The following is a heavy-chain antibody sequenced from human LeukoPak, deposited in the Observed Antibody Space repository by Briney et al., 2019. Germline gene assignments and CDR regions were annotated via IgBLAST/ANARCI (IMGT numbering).Heavy chain of an antibody. V-gene: IGHV4-59*01. CDR1: GGSISSYY. CDR2: IYYSGST. Sequence: SETLSLTCTVSGGSISSYYWSWIRQPPGKGLEWIRYIYYSGSTNYNPSLKSRVTISVDTSKNQFSLKLSSVTAADTAVYYCASPRWPAAGAEFDYWGQGTLVTVSS. CDR3: ASPRWPAAGAEFDY. J-gene: IGHJ4*02. D-gene: IGHD6-13*01.